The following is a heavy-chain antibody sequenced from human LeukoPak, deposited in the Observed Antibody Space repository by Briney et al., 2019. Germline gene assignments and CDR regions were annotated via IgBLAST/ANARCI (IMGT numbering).Heavy chain of an antibody. CDR3: ARGDSSGWYGYYYYYYMDV. CDR2: ISSSGSTI. D-gene: IGHD6-19*01. V-gene: IGHV3-48*04. CDR1: GFTFSSYS. J-gene: IGHJ6*03. Sequence: GGSLRLSCAASGFTFSSYSMNWVRQAPGKGLEWVSSISSSGSTIYYADSVKGRFTISRDNAKNSLYLQMNSLRAEDTAVYYCARGDSSGWYGYYYYYYMDVWGKGTTVTISS.